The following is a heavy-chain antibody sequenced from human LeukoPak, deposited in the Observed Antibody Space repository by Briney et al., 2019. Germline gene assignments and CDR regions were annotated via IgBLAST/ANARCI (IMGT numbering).Heavy chain of an antibody. J-gene: IGHJ4*02. Sequence: GGSLRLSCAASGFTVSRNYMSWVRQAPGKGLEWVSVSYSGGDTYYPDSVKSRFTVSRDNPKNTVYLQMNSLRAEDTAVYFCARSPVLDRNDWSFADWGQGTLVTVSS. CDR3: ARSPVLDRNDWSFAD. V-gene: IGHV3-53*01. CDR2: SYSGGDT. D-gene: IGHD1-1*01. CDR1: GFTVSRNY.